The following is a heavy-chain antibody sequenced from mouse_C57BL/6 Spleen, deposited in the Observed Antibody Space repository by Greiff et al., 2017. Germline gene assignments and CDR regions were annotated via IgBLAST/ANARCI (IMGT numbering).Heavy chain of an antibody. CDR3: ARFGLMAWFAY. CDR1: GYTFTSYW. CDR2: IDPSDSYT. Sequence: QVQLQQPGAELVMPGASVKLSCKASGYTFTSYWMHWVKQRPGQGLEWIGEIDPSDSYTNYNQKFKGKSTLTVDKSSSTAYMQLSSRTSEDSAVYYCARFGLMAWFAYWGQGTLVTVSA. D-gene: IGHD2-4*01. J-gene: IGHJ3*01. V-gene: IGHV1-69*01.